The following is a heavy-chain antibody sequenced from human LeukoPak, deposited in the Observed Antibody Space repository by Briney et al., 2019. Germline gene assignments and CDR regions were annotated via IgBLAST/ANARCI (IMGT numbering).Heavy chain of an antibody. Sequence: GGSLRLSCAASAFTFTSYSMNWVRQAPGKGLEWVAFIRYDGSNKYYADSVKGRFTISRDNSKNTLYLQMNSLRAEDTAVYYCARGDSGSFDYWGQGTLVTVSS. V-gene: IGHV3-30*02. CDR2: IRYDGSNK. CDR3: ARGDSGSFDY. J-gene: IGHJ4*02. CDR1: AFTFTSYS. D-gene: IGHD6-19*01.